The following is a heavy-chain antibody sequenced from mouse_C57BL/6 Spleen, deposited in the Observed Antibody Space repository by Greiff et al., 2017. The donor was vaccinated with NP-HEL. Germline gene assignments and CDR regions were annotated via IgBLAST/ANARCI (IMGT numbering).Heavy chain of an antibody. J-gene: IGHJ3*01. CDR3: AREPGTGVAY. CDR1: GFTFSSYA. CDR2: ISDGGSYT. V-gene: IGHV5-4*01. Sequence: EVQLVESGGGLVKPGGSLKLSCAASGFTFSSYAMSWVRQTPEKRLEWVATISDGGSYTYYPDNVKGRFTISRDNAKNNLYLQMSHLKSEDTAMYYCAREPGTGVAYWGQGTLVTVSA. D-gene: IGHD1-1*02.